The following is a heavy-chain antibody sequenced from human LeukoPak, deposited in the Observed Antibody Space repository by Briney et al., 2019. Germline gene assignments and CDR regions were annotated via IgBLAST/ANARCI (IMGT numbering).Heavy chain of an antibody. CDR1: GGSISSYY. CDR2: IYTSGST. Sequence: SETLSLTCTVSGGSISSYYWSWIRQPAGKGLEWIGRIYTSGSTNYTPSLTRRLTISVDTSKNQFSLKLSSVTAADTAVYYCARARLLWFGEFEGYWGQGTLVTVSS. CDR3: ARARLLWFGEFEGY. V-gene: IGHV4-4*07. J-gene: IGHJ4*02. D-gene: IGHD3-10*01.